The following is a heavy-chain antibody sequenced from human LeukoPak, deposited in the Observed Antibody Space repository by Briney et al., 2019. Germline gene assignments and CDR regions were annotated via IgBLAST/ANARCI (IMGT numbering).Heavy chain of an antibody. Sequence: SETLSLTCAVYGGSFSGYYWSWIRQPPGKGLEWIGEINHSGSTNYNPSLKGRVTISVDTSKNQFSLKLSSVTAADTAVYYCARVSSWYQDYGGQGTLVTVSS. CDR3: ARVSSWYQDY. CDR1: GGSFSGYY. CDR2: INHSGST. D-gene: IGHD6-13*01. J-gene: IGHJ4*02. V-gene: IGHV4-34*01.